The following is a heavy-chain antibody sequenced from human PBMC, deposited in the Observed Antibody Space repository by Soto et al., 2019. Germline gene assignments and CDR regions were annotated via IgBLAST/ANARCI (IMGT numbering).Heavy chain of an antibody. CDR3: ARGHYYDSSGYYYFGFYYYYYGMDV. D-gene: IGHD3-22*01. CDR2: INHSGST. V-gene: IGHV4-34*01. CDR1: GGSFSGYY. Sequence: SETLSLTCAVYGGSFSGYYWSWIRQPPGKGLEWIGEINHSGSTNYNPSPKSRVTISVDTSKNQFSLKLSSVTAADTAVYYCARGHYYDSSGYYYFGFYYYYYGMDVWGQGTTVTVSS. J-gene: IGHJ6*02.